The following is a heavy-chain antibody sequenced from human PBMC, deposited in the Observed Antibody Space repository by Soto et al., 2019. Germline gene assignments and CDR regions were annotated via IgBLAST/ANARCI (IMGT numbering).Heavy chain of an antibody. CDR2: ISWNSGSI. V-gene: IGHV3-9*01. Sequence: LRLSCAASGFTFDDYAMHWVRQAPGKGLEWVSGISWNSGSIGYADSVKGRFIISRDNAKNSLSLQMNSLRADDTALYYCAKDISAVGPAALDYWGQGTLVTVSS. CDR1: GFTFDDYA. CDR3: AKDISAVGPAALDY. J-gene: IGHJ4*02. D-gene: IGHD6-6*01.